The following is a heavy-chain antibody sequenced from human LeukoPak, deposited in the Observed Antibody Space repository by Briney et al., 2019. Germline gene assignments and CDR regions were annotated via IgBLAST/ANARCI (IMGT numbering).Heavy chain of an antibody. CDR3: ARERGYRYYFDY. CDR2: IYSSGTT. D-gene: IGHD3-16*02. J-gene: IGHJ4*02. V-gene: IGHV4-31*03. CDR1: GDSISSGNFR. Sequence: PSETLSLTCTVSGDSISSGNFRWNWIRQHPGKGLEWIGYIYSSGTTFYNPSLKSRVTISVDTSKNQFSLKLSSVTAADTAVYYCARERGYRYYFDYWGQGTLVTVSS.